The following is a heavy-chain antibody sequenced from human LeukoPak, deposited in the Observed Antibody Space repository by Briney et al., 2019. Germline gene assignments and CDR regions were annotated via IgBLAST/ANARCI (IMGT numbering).Heavy chain of an antibody. V-gene: IGHV3-21*01. CDR1: GFAFSAAW. J-gene: IGHJ4*02. Sequence: GGSLRLSCAASGFAFSAAWMSWVRQAPGKGLEWVSSISSSSSYIYYADSVKGRFTISRDNAKNSLYLQMSSLRAEDTAVYYCARDPFLDYWGQGTLVTASS. CDR2: ISSSSSYI. CDR3: ARDPFLDY.